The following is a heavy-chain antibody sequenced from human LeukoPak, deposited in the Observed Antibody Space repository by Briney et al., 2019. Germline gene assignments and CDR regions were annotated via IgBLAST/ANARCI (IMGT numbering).Heavy chain of an antibody. Sequence: GGSLRLSCAASGFTFSDYAMSWVRQAPGKGLEWVSAISGSDGSTYYADSVKGRFTISRDNSKNTLYLQMNSLRAEDTAVYYCAKDPYSSPYYFDYWGQGTLVTVSS. CDR1: GFTFSDYA. D-gene: IGHD6-19*01. CDR3: AKDPYSSPYYFDY. V-gene: IGHV3-23*01. CDR2: ISGSDGST. J-gene: IGHJ4*02.